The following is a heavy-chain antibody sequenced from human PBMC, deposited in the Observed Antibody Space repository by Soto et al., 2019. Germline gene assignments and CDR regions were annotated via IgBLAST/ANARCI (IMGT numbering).Heavy chain of an antibody. V-gene: IGHV3-21*01. J-gene: IGHJ3*02. Sequence: EVQLVESGGGLVKPGGSLRLSCAASGFTFSSYSMNWVRQAPGKGLEWVSSISSSSSYIYYADSVKGRLTISRDNAKNSLYLQMNSLRAEDTAVYYCAREMGCSGGSCYSLLIARPFDIWGQGTMVTVSS. CDR2: ISSSSSYI. D-gene: IGHD2-15*01. CDR1: GFTFSSYS. CDR3: AREMGCSGGSCYSLLIARPFDI.